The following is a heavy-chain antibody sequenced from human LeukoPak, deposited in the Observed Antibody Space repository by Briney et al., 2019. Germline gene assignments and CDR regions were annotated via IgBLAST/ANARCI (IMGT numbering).Heavy chain of an antibody. D-gene: IGHD3-22*01. CDR3: ARDLRDRSDSSGYYSPFDY. J-gene: IGHJ4*02. V-gene: IGHV3-11*01. CDR1: GFTFSDYY. CDR2: ISSSGSTI. Sequence: GGSLRLSCAASGFTFSDYYMSWIRQAPGKGLEWVSYISSSGSTIYYADSVKGRFTISRDNDKNSLYLQMNSLRAEDTAVYYCARDLRDRSDSSGYYSPFDYWGQGTLVTVSS.